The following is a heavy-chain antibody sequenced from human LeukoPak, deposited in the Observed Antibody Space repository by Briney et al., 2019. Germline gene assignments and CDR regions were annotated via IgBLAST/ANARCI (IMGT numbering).Heavy chain of an antibody. D-gene: IGHD3-3*01. J-gene: IGHJ3*02. Sequence: GGSLRLSCAASGFPLRSYAMSWVRQAPGKGLEWVSAISGSGGSTYYADSVKGRFTIARDNSKNTLYLQMNSLRAEDTAVYYCAKDLWSSLGAFDIWGQGTMVTVSS. CDR1: GFPLRSYA. CDR2: ISGSGGST. CDR3: AKDLWSSLGAFDI. V-gene: IGHV3-23*01.